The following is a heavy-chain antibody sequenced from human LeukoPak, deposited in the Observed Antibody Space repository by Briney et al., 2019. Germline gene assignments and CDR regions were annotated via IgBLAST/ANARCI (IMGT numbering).Heavy chain of an antibody. CDR1: GGSINSGGYY. CDR3: ARNLRSAFDI. CDR2: TYYTGIT. Sequence: LQTLSLTCTVSGGSINSGGYYWSWIRQPPGKGLEWIGYTYYTGITDYNPSLKSRVTISVDRSKNQFSLKLSSVTAADTAVYYCARNLRSAFDIWGQGTMVTVSS. V-gene: IGHV4-30-2*01. J-gene: IGHJ3*02. D-gene: IGHD3-16*01.